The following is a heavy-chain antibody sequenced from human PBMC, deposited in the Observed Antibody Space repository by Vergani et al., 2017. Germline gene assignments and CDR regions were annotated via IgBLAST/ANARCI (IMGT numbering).Heavy chain of an antibody. CDR3: AGSLDSSLGPFDP. J-gene: IGHJ5*02. D-gene: IGHD3-22*01. Sequence: QVQLQESGPGLVKPSQTLSLTCTVSGGSISSYYWSWIRQPPGKGLEWIGYIYYSGSTNYNPSLKSRVTISVDTSKNQFSLKLSSVTAADTAVYYCAGSLDSSLGPFDPWGQGTLVTVSS. V-gene: IGHV4-59*01. CDR1: GGSISSYY. CDR2: IYYSGST.